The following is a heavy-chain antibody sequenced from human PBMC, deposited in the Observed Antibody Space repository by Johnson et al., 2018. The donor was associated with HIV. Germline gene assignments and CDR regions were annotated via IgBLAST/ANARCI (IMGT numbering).Heavy chain of an antibody. J-gene: IGHJ3*02. CDR3: TTGLYWNDAFDI. CDR2: VTGETDGATI. D-gene: IGHD1-1*01. V-gene: IGHV3-15*01. Sequence: VQLVESGGGLVKPGGSLRLSCAASGFSFNDAWMNWVRQTPGKGVEWVGRVTGETDGATIDYAAPVKGRFTISRDGSKNTLYLRMKSLKTEDTGIYYCTTGLYWNDAFDIWGQGTMVSVSS. CDR1: GFSFNDAW.